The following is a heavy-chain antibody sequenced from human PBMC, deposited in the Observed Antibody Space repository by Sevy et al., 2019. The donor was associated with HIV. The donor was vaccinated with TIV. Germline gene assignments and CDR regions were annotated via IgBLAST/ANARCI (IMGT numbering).Heavy chain of an antibody. J-gene: IGHJ3*01. V-gene: IGHV3-64*01. Sequence: GGSLRLSCAASGFPFSSYSLYWVRQAPGKGLEYVSAIGSDGETTLYASSVKGRFTISRDNSKNTVFLQMGRLRSEDMGVYYCARDSGTYHAFDFWGRGTMVTVSS. CDR3: ARDSGTYHAFDF. D-gene: IGHD1-26*01. CDR1: GFPFSSYS. CDR2: IGSDGETT.